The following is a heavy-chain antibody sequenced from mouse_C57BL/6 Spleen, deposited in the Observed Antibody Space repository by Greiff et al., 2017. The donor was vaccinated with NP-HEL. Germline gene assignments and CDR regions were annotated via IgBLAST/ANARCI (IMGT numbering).Heavy chain of an antibody. CDR2: ISSGGDYI. J-gene: IGHJ4*01. CDR1: GFTFSSYA. V-gene: IGHV5-9-1*02. CDR3: TREGEGYYYGSRGGYYAMDY. Sequence: EVKLMESGEGLVKPGGSLKLSCAASGFTFSSYAMSWVRQTPEKRLEWVAYISSGGDYIYYADTVKGRFTISRDNARNTLYLQMSSLKSEDTAMYYCTREGEGYYYGSRGGYYAMDYWGQGTSVTVSS. D-gene: IGHD1-1*01.